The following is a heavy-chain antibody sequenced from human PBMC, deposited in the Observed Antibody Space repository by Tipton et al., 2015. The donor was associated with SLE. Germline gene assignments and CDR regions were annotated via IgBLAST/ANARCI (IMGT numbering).Heavy chain of an antibody. Sequence: GSLRLSCAASGFTFSSHTMSWVRQAPGKGLEWVSGVSAYGGSTWYADSVKGRFTISRDNSKNTLYLQMNSLRADDTAIYYCARDQGEQWPYSDPFDIWGQGTMVTVSS. CDR2: VSAYGGST. CDR3: ARDQGEQWPYSDPFDI. V-gene: IGHV3-23*01. J-gene: IGHJ3*02. CDR1: GFTFSSHT. D-gene: IGHD6-19*01.